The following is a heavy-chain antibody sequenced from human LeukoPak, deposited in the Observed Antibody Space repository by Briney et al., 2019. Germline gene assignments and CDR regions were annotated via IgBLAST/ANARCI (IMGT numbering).Heavy chain of an antibody. D-gene: IGHD6-13*01. Sequence: ASVKVSCKASGYTFTSYGISWVRQAPGQGLEWMGWISAYNGNTNYAQKLQGRVTVTTDTSTSTAYMELRSLRSDDTAVYYCAREQASPQTTRIAAAGTFAFDIWGQGTMVTVSS. CDR2: ISAYNGNT. CDR1: GYTFTSYG. J-gene: IGHJ3*02. V-gene: IGHV1-18*01. CDR3: AREQASPQTTRIAAAGTFAFDI.